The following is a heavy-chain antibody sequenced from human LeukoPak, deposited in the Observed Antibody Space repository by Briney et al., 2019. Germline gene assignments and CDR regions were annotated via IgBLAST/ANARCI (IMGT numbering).Heavy chain of an antibody. CDR2: ISAYNGNT. V-gene: IGHV1-18*01. CDR3: ALVVVTAKDAFDI. D-gene: IGHD2-21*02. Sequence: ASVKVSCKASGYTFTSYGISWVRQAPGQGLEWMGWISAYNGNTNYVQKLQGRVTMTTDTSTSTAYMELRSLRSDDTAVYYCALVVVTAKDAFDIWGQGTMVTVSS. CDR1: GYTFTSYG. J-gene: IGHJ3*02.